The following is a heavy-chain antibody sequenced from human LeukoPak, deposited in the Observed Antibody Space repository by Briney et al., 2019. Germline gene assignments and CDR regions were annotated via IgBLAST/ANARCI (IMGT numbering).Heavy chain of an antibody. CDR1: GFTFSSYT. CDR3: ARGSGRSWPQFDY. D-gene: IGHD6-13*01. Sequence: PGGSLRLSCAASGFTFSSYTMNWVRQAPGKGLEWVSCIDGSNNAIYYGDSVKGRFTISRDNAKNSLYLQMRSLRAEDTAVYYCARGSGRSWPQFDYWGQGTLVTVSS. V-gene: IGHV3-48*01. J-gene: IGHJ4*02. CDR2: IDGSNNAI.